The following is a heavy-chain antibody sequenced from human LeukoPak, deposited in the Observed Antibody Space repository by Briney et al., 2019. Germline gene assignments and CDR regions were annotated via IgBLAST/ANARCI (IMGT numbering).Heavy chain of an antibody. CDR1: GFTFSNYW. Sequence: GGSLRLSCAASGFTFSNYWMHWVRQAPGKGLVWVSRIKSDGSRTDYTDSVKGRFTISRDNAKNTLYLQMNSLRAEDTAVYYCARELPFDYWGQGTLVTVSS. V-gene: IGHV3-74*01. CDR2: IKSDGSRT. D-gene: IGHD2-15*01. CDR3: ARELPFDY. J-gene: IGHJ4*02.